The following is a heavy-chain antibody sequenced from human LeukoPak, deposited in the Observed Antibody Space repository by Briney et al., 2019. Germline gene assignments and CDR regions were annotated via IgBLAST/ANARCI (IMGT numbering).Heavy chain of an antibody. CDR3: ARMGYTHYYYYYYMDV. Sequence: GGSLRLSCAASGFTFSNYGMQWVRQAPGKGLEWVALIWFDGSNKYYADSVKGRFTISRDNSKNTLYLQMNSLRAEDTAVYYCARMGYTHYYYYYYMDVWGKGTTVTVSS. V-gene: IGHV3-33*01. CDR1: GFTFSNYG. D-gene: IGHD5-18*01. J-gene: IGHJ6*03. CDR2: IWFDGSNK.